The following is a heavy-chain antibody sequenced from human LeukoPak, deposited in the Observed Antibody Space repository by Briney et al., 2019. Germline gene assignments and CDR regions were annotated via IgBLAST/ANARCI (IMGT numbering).Heavy chain of an antibody. V-gene: IGHV4-4*07. J-gene: IGHJ3*02. CDR1: GGSISSYY. Sequence: SETLSLTCTVSGGSISSYYWSWIRQPAGKGLEWIGRIYTSGSTNYNPSLKSRVTMSVDTSKNQLSLKLSSVTAADTAVCYCARAPSIAAIRHAFDIWGQGTMVTVSS. CDR3: ARAPSIAAIRHAFDI. CDR2: IYTSGST. D-gene: IGHD6-6*01.